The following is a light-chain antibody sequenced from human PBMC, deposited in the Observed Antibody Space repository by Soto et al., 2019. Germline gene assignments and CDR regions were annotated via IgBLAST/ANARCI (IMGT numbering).Light chain of an antibody. V-gene: IGKV1-27*01. CDR3: QKYNSAPLT. CDR2: AAS. CDR1: QAIGVY. J-gene: IGKJ4*01. Sequence: DIQVTQSPSSLSASLGDRVTITCRANQAIGVYLAWFQQQPGKGPKLLIYAASALQSGVPSRFSGSGSGTDFTLTISILQPEDIATDDCQKYNSAPLTFGGGTKVEI.